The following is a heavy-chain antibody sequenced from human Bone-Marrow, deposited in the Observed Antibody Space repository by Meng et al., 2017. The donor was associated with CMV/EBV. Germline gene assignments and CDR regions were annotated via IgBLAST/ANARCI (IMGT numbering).Heavy chain of an antibody. D-gene: IGHD7-27*01. Sequence: GESLKISCAASGFTFSSYEMNWVRQAPGKGLEWVSYISSSGSTIYYADSVKGRFTISRDNAKNTLYLQMNSLRAEDTAVYYCARSWGLNWFDPWGQGTLVTVSS. CDR1: GFTFSSYE. CDR3: ARSWGLNWFDP. CDR2: ISSSGSTI. V-gene: IGHV3-48*03. J-gene: IGHJ5*02.